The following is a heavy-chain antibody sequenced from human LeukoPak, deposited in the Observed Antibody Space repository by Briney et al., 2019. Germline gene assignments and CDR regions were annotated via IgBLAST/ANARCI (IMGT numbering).Heavy chain of an antibody. CDR3: ARNYDSSGYYYFFFDY. D-gene: IGHD3-22*01. V-gene: IGHV1-2*02. CDR2: INPNSGGT. J-gene: IGHJ4*02. CDR1: GYTFTGYY. Sequence: GASVKVSCKASGYTFTGYYMHWVRQAPGQGLEWMGWINPNSGGTNYAQKFQGRVTMTRDTSISTAYMELSRLRSDDTAVYYCARNYDSSGYYYFFFDYWGQGTLVTVSS.